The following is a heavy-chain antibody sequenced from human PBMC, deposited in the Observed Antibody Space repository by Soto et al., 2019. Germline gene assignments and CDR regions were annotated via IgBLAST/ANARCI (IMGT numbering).Heavy chain of an antibody. J-gene: IGHJ6*04. V-gene: IGHV1-3*01. CDR3: ARGDSCPALYVMDV. CDR1: GYTFTGYA. D-gene: IGHD2-21*02. CDR2: IKSGNGNT. Sequence: QVQLVQSGAEVKKPGASVQVSCKTSGYTFTGYAIHWVRQAPGQRLECMGWIKSGNGNTKYSQKFQGRVTITSYTSANTVYMDLTRLRSEYTAVYSWARGDSCPALYVMDVWGKGTTVTVSS.